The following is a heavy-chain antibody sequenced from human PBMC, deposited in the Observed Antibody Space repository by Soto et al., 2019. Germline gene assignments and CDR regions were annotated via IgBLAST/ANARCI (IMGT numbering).Heavy chain of an antibody. V-gene: IGHV1-69*13. Sequence: SVKVSCKASGGTFSSYAISWVRQAPGQGLEWMGGIIPIFGTANYAQKFQGRVTITADESTSTAYMELSSLRSEDTAVYYCARGPGYYYDSSGYSWFDPWGQGTLVTVSS. CDR3: ARGPGYYYDSSGYSWFDP. CDR2: IIPIFGTA. D-gene: IGHD3-22*01. CDR1: GGTFSSYA. J-gene: IGHJ5*02.